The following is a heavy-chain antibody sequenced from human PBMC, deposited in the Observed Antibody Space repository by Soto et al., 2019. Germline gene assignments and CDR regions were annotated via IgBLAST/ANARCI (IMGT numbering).Heavy chain of an antibody. CDR2: INPNSGGT. D-gene: IGHD4-17*01. V-gene: IGHV1-2*02. J-gene: IGHJ4*02. Sequence: ASVKVSCKASGYTFTGYYMHWVRQAPGQGLEWMGWINPNSGGTNYAQKFQGRVTMTRDTSISTAYMELSRLRSDDTAVYYCARSLYGDYLPPFDYCGQGPLVTVSS. CDR1: GYTFTGYY. CDR3: ARSLYGDYLPPFDY.